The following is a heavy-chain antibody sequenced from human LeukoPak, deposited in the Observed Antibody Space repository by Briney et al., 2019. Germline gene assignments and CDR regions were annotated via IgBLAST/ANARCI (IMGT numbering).Heavy chain of an antibody. CDR1: GFTFSSYA. J-gene: IGHJ4*02. CDR2: ISGSGGST. Sequence: GGSLRLSCAASGFTFSSYAMHWVRQAPGKGLEWVSAISGSGGSTYYADSVKGRFTISRDNSKNTLYLQMNSLRAEDTAVYYCAALTILGFQLWYWGQGTLVTVSS. D-gene: IGHD3-3*01. V-gene: IGHV3-23*01. CDR3: AALTILGFQLWY.